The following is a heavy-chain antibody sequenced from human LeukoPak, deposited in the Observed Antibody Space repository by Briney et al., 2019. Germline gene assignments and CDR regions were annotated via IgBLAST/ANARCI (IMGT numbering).Heavy chain of an antibody. V-gene: IGHV4-61*02. CDR2: IYTSGST. Sequence: SETLSLTCTVSGGYISSGSYYWSWIRQPAGKGLEWIGRIYTSGSTNYNPSLKSRVTISVDTSKNQFSLKLRSVTAADTAVYYCARDGNALWGQGTLVTVSS. J-gene: IGHJ4*02. CDR1: GGYISSGSYY. D-gene: IGHD1-1*01. CDR3: ARDGNAL.